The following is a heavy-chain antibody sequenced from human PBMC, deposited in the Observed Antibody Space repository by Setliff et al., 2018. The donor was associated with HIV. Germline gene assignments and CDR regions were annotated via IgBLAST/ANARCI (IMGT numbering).Heavy chain of an antibody. V-gene: IGHV3-48*01. CDR1: GFTFSSYS. CDR2: ISSSSSTI. D-gene: IGHD2-15*01. J-gene: IGHJ6*03. CDR3: ARDKVVVVVAVNSYYYYMDV. Sequence: PGGSLRLSCAASGFTFSSYSMNWVRQAPGKGLEWVSYISSSSSTIYYADSVKGRFTISRDNAKNSLYLQMNSLRAEDTAVYYCARDKVVVVVAVNSYYYYMDVWGKGTTVTVSS.